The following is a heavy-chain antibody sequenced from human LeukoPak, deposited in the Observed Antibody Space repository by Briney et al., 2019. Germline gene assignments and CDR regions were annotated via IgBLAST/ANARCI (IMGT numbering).Heavy chain of an antibody. CDR1: GFTFSTYE. Sequence: GGSLRLSCAASGFTFSTYEMHWVRQAPGKGLEWVAVISHDGNDQYYADSVKGRFTISRDNSKNALYLQMNSLRLEDTAVYYCARDRDCSRTGCFNAFDVWGQGTMAIVSS. CDR3: ARDRDCSRTGCFNAFDV. CDR2: ISHDGNDQ. D-gene: IGHD2-2*01. J-gene: IGHJ3*01. V-gene: IGHV3-30*04.